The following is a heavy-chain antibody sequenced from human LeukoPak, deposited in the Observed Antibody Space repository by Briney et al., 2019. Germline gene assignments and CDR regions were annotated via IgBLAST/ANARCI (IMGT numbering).Heavy chain of an antibody. J-gene: IGHJ4*02. CDR3: AKDYYDSYYFDY. CDR1: GFTFSSYG. D-gene: IGHD3-22*01. Sequence: GGSLRLSCAASGFTFSSYGMHWVRQAPGKGLEWVAVISYDGSNKYYADSVKGRFIISRDNSKNTLYLQMNSLRAEDTAVYYCAKDYYDSYYFDYWGQGTLVTVSS. CDR2: ISYDGSNK. V-gene: IGHV3-30*18.